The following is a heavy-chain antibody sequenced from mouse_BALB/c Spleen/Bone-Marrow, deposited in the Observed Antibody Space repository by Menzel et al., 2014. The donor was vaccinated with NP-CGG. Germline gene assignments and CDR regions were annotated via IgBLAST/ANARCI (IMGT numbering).Heavy chain of an antibody. D-gene: IGHD2-10*01. Sequence: LEESGAELMKPGASMKISCKATGYTFSSYWIEWVKQRPGHGLEWIGEILPGSGSTNYNERFKGKATFTADTSSNTAYMQLSSLTSEDSAVYYCARAYYVNYDAMDYWGQGTSATVSS. CDR1: GYTFSSYW. J-gene: IGHJ4*01. CDR3: ARAYYVNYDAMDY. CDR2: ILPGSGST. V-gene: IGHV1-9*01.